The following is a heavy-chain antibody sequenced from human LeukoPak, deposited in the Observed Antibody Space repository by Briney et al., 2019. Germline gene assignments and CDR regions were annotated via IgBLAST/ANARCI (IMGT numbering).Heavy chain of an antibody. Sequence: PSETLSLTCTVSGGSISSSSYYWGWIRQPPGKGLEWIGEINHSGSTNYNPSLKSRVTISVDTSKNQFSLKLSSVTAADTAVYYCARGPYSSFYYYYYMDVWGKGTTVTVSS. CDR3: ARGPYSSFYYYYYMDV. D-gene: IGHD6-6*01. J-gene: IGHJ6*03. CDR2: INHSGST. CDR1: GGSISSSSYY. V-gene: IGHV4-39*07.